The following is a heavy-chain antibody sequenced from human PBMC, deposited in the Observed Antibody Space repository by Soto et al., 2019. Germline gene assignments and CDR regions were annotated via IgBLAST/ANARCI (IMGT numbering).Heavy chain of an antibody. CDR3: ARTDNVGYYQH. CDR1: GDSITSIYY. Sequence: SETLSLTCAVSGDSITSIYYWAWIRQPPGRGLEWIASIYHSGTTYYNPSLKSRVTISVDTSKNQFSLNLRSVTAADSAVYYCARTDNVGYYQHFGQGNLVTVSS. D-gene: IGHD3-3*01. CDR2: IYHSGTT. V-gene: IGHV4-38-2*01. J-gene: IGHJ1*01.